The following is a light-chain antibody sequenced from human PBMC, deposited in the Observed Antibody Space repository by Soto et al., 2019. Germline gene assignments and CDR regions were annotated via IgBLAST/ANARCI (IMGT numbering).Light chain of an antibody. CDR3: QQYGSSYT. CDR2: GAS. CDR1: QSVSSSY. Sequence: DIVLTQTPGTLSLSPGERASLSCRASQSVSSSYLAWYQQKPGQAPRLLIYGASSRATGIPDRFSGSGSGTDFTLNISRLEPEDYAVYYCQQYGSSYTFGQGTKLEIK. V-gene: IGKV3-20*01. J-gene: IGKJ2*01.